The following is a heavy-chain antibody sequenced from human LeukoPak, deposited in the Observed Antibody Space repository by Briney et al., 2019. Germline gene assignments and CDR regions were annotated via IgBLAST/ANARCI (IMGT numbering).Heavy chain of an antibody. J-gene: IGHJ3*02. Sequence: SVKVSCKASGGTFSSYAISWVRQAPGQGLEWMGGIIPIFGTANYAQKFQGRVTITADESTSTAYMELSSLRSEDTAVYYCARTLRPYWYSESHDAFDIWGQGTMVTVSS. D-gene: IGHD1-26*01. V-gene: IGHV1-69*13. CDR2: IIPIFGTA. CDR1: GGTFSSYA. CDR3: ARTLRPYWYSESHDAFDI.